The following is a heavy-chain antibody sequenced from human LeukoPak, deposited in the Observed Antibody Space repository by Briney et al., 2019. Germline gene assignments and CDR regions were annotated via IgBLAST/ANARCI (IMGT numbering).Heavy chain of an antibody. J-gene: IGHJ6*03. CDR3: AREGRVGATAPGYMDV. D-gene: IGHD1-26*01. V-gene: IGHV1-2*02. Sequence: ASVKVSCKASGYTFTGYYMHWVRQAPGQGLEWMGWINPNSGGTNYAQKFQGRVTMTRDTSISTAYMELSRLRSEDTAVYYCAREGRVGATAPGYMDVWGKGTTVTVSS. CDR2: INPNSGGT. CDR1: GYTFTGYY.